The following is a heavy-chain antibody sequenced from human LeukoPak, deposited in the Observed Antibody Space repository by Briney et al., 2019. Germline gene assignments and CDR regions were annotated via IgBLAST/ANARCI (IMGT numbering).Heavy chain of an antibody. D-gene: IGHD5-24*01. Sequence: ASVKVSCKASGGTFSSYTISWVRQAPGQGLEWMGRIIPILGIANYAQKFQGRVTITADTSTDTAYMELSSLRSEDTAVYYCATGRWLQPFDPWGQGTLVTVSS. CDR1: GGTFSSYT. J-gene: IGHJ5*02. CDR2: IIPILGIA. V-gene: IGHV1-69*02. CDR3: ATGRWLQPFDP.